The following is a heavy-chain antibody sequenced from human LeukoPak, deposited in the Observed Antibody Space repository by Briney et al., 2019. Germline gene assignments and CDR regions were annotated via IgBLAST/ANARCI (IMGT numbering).Heavy chain of an antibody. J-gene: IGHJ5*02. V-gene: IGHV4-59*01. Sequence: SETLSLTCTVSGGSISSYYWSWIRQPPGKGLEWIGYIYYSGSTNYNPSLKSRVTVSVDTSKNQFSLKLSSVTAADTAVYYCARERYDFWSGYPQYNWFDPWGQGTLVTVSS. CDR3: ARERYDFWSGYPQYNWFDP. D-gene: IGHD3-3*01. CDR1: GGSISSYY. CDR2: IYYSGST.